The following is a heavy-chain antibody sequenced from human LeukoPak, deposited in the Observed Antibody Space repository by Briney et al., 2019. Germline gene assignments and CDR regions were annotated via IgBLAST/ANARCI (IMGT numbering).Heavy chain of an antibody. J-gene: IGHJ5*02. Sequence: SETLSLTCTVSGGSISSSSYYWGWIRQPPGKGLEWIGSIYYSGSTYYNPSLKSRVTISVDTSKNQFSLKLSSVTAADTAVYYCARHESWFDPWGQGTLVTVSS. CDR1: GGSISSSSYY. CDR3: ARHESWFDP. CDR2: IYYSGST. V-gene: IGHV4-39*01.